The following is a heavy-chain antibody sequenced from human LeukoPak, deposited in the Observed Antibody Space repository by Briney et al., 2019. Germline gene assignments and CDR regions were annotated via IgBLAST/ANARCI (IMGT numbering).Heavy chain of an antibody. CDR2: IYTSGST. V-gene: IGHV4-61*02. CDR3: ARESLRLGELFDY. Sequence: SGTLSLTCTVSGGSISSGSYYWSWIRQPAGKGLEWIGRIYTSGSTNYNPSLKSRVTISVDTSKNQFSLKLSSVAAADTAVYYCARESLRLGELFDYWGQGTLVTVSS. J-gene: IGHJ4*02. D-gene: IGHD3-16*01. CDR1: GGSISSGSYY.